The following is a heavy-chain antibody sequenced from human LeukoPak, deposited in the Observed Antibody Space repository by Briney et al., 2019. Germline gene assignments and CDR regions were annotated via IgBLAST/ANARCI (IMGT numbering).Heavy chain of an antibody. CDR2: IRGKANSYAT. Sequence: GGSLRLSCAASGFTFSGSAMHWVRQASGKGLEWVGRIRGKANSYATAYAASVKGRFTISRDDSKNTAYLQMNSLKTEDTAVYYCTRDNGLRLGELGSEGLDVWGKGTTVTISS. J-gene: IGHJ6*04. V-gene: IGHV3-73*01. D-gene: IGHD3-16*01. CDR3: TRDNGLRLGELGSEGLDV. CDR1: GFTFSGSA.